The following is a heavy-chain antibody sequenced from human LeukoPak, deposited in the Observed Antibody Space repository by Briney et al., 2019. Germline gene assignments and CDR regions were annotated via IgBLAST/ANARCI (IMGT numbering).Heavy chain of an antibody. J-gene: IGHJ4*02. CDR2: INHSGST. D-gene: IGHD3-16*02. V-gene: IGHV4-34*01. CDR3: ARRGSHYDYVWGSYRSYYFDY. Sequence: SETLSLTCAVYGGSFSGYYWSWIRQPPGKGLEWIGEINHSGSTNYNPSLKSRGTISVDTSKNQFSLKLSSVTAADTAVYYCARRGSHYDYVWGSYRSYYFDYWGQGTLVTVSS. CDR1: GGSFSGYY.